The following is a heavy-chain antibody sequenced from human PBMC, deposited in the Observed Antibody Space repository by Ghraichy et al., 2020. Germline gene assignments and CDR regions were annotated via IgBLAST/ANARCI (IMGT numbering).Heavy chain of an antibody. CDR1: GGTFSSYA. D-gene: IGHD3-22*01. V-gene: IGHV1-69*05. CDR2: IIPIFGTA. CDR3: ARSYYDSSGYYNNWFDP. J-gene: IGHJ5*02. Sequence: KVSCKASGGTFSSYAISWVRQAPGQGLEWMGGIIPIFGTANYAQKFQGRVTITTDESTSTAYMELSSLRSEDTAVYYCARSYYDSSGYYNNWFDPWGQGTLVTVSS.